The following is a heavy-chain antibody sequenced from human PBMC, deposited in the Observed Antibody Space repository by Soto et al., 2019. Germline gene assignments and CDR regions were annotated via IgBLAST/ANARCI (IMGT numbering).Heavy chain of an antibody. D-gene: IGHD3-3*01. V-gene: IGHV3-23*01. CDR2: ISGSGGST. Sequence: GGSLRLSCAASGFTFSSYAMSWVRQAPGKGLEWVSAISGSGGSTYYADSVKGRFTISRDNSKNTLYLQMNSLRAEDTAVYYCAKDKGEGRYYDFWSGYYTEWNWFDPWGQGTLVTVSS. CDR3: AKDKGEGRYYDFWSGYYTEWNWFDP. J-gene: IGHJ5*02. CDR1: GFTFSSYA.